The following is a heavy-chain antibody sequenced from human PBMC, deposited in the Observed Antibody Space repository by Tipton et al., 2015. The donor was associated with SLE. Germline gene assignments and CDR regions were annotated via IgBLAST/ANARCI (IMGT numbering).Heavy chain of an antibody. CDR3: ARLSSSWYEAFDP. J-gene: IGHJ5*02. CDR1: GGSLSGYW. D-gene: IGHD6-13*01. CDR2: IYPTGRT. Sequence: TLSLTCTVYGGSLSGYWWSWIRQSPGKGLEWIGEIYPTGRTDYNPSLMSRVTISVDTSQNQFSLKLSSVTAADTAVYYCARLSSSWYEAFDPWGQGTLVTVSS. V-gene: IGHV4-34*01.